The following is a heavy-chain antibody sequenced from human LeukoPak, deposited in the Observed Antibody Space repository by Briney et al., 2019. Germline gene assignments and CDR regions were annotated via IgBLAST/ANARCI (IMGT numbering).Heavy chain of an antibody. V-gene: IGHV3-23*01. D-gene: IGHD6-6*01. Sequence: PGGSLRLSCAASGFTFSSYAMSWVRQAPGKGLEWVSAISGSGGSTYYADSVKGRFTISRDNSKNTLYLQMNSLRAEDTAVYYCARAFSPYSSSSDDYWGQGTLVTVSS. CDR3: ARAFSPYSSSSDDY. CDR1: GFTFSSYA. CDR2: ISGSGGST. J-gene: IGHJ4*02.